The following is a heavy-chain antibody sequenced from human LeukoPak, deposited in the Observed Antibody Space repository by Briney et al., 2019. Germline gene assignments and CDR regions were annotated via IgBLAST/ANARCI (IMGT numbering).Heavy chain of an antibody. D-gene: IGHD2-21*02. Sequence: SETLSLTCTVSGYSISSDYYWGWIRQPPGKGLEWIGSIYHSGTTFYNPSLNSRVTMSVDTSENQFSLKLSSVTAADTAVYYCARGKTLTAPPIWFDPWGQGTLVTVSS. J-gene: IGHJ5*02. CDR2: IYHSGTT. CDR3: ARGKTLTAPPIWFDP. V-gene: IGHV4-38-2*02. CDR1: GYSISSDYY.